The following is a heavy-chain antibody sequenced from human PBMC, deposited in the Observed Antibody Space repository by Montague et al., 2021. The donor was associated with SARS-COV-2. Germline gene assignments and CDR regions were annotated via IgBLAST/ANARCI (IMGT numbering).Heavy chain of an antibody. D-gene: IGHD3-10*01. J-gene: IGHJ6*02. Sequence: LRLSCAASGFTFSSYSMSWVRQAPGKGLEWVSAISGSGGSTYYADSVKGRFTISRDNSKNTPYLQMNSLRAEDTAVYYCAKDLSLLWFGELPPLGYYYGMDVWGQGTTVTVSS. CDR1: GFTFSSYS. V-gene: IGHV3-23*01. CDR2: ISGSGGST. CDR3: AKDLSLLWFGELPPLGYYYGMDV.